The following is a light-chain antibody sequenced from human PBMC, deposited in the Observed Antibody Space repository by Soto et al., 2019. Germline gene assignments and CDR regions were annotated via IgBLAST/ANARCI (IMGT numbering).Light chain of an antibody. CDR2: KAS. J-gene: IGKJ4*01. V-gene: IGKV1-5*03. CDR1: QSISSW. Sequence: DIPMTQPPSTLAASVGDRGTIPFRSRQSISSWLAWYQQKPGKAPKVLIYKASRLESGVPSRFSGSGSGTEFTLNISGLEPDDFATYYCQQCFSYPLSFGGGTKVEI. CDR3: QQCFSYPLS.